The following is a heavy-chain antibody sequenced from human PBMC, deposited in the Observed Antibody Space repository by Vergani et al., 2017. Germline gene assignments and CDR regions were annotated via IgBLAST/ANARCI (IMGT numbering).Heavy chain of an antibody. CDR1: GDSVSSNSAA. Sequence: QVQLQQSGPGLVKPSQTLSLTCAISGDSVSSNSAAWNWIRQSPSRGLEWLGRTYYRSKWYNDYAVSVKSRITINPDTSKNQFSLQLNSVTPEDTAVYYCARTARFLEWLALGDRLQKHFDYWGQGTLVTVSS. D-gene: IGHD3-3*01. J-gene: IGHJ4*02. CDR3: ARTARFLEWLALGDRLQKHFDY. V-gene: IGHV6-1*01. CDR2: TYYRSKWYN.